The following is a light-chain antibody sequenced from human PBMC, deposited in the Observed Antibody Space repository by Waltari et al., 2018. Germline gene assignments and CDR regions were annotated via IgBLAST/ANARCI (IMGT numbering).Light chain of an antibody. CDR3: QQYNRWPPLT. CDR2: GAS. J-gene: IGKJ4*01. Sequence: EVVMTQSPAALSVSPGERVTLSCKASQNIDNNLAWYQQKPGQSPRHLIYGASTRATGVPARFSGSGSGTELTLTLSSLQSEDCAVFYCQQYNRWPPLTFGGGTKVEIK. CDR1: QNIDNN. V-gene: IGKV3-15*01.